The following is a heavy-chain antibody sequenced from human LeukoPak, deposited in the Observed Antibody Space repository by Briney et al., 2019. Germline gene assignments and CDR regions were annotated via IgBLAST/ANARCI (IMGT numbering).Heavy chain of an antibody. CDR2: ISSNGGST. J-gene: IGHJ6*02. V-gene: IGHV3-64*04. D-gene: IGHD3-9*01. CDR3: ARAAERYDILTGYHIHYYYGMDV. CDR1: GFTFSSYA. Sequence: GGSLRLSCAASGFTFSSYAMHWVRQAPGKGLEYVSAISSNGGSTYYADSVKGRFTISRDNAKNSLYLQMNSLRAEDTAVYYCARAAERYDILTGYHIHYYYGMDVWGQGTTVTVSS.